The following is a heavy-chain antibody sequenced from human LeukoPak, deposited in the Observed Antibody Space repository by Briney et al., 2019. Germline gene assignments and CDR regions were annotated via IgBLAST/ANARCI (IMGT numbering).Heavy chain of an antibody. J-gene: IGHJ4*02. CDR3: AKDKLWFGELSLGY. CDR2: ISGSGDST. Sequence: PGGSLRLSCAASGFIFGTYAMSWVRQAPGKGLEWVSTISGSGDSTYYADSVKGRFTISRDNSKNTLYLQMNSLRAEDTAVYSCAKDKLWFGELSLGYWGQGTLVTVSS. V-gene: IGHV3-23*01. CDR1: GFIFGTYA. D-gene: IGHD3-10*01.